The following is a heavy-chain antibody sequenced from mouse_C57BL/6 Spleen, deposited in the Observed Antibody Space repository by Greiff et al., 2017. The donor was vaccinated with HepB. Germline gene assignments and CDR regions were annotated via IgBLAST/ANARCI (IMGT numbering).Heavy chain of an antibody. CDR2: IDPETGGT. Sequence: QVQLQQSGAELVRPGASVTLSCKASGYTFTDYEMHWVKQTPVHGLEWIGAIDPETGGTAYNQKFKGKAILTADKSSSTAYMELRSLTSEDSAVYYCTRWAPGSNAMDYWGEGTSVTVSS. CDR3: TRWAPGSNAMDY. D-gene: IGHD1-1*01. J-gene: IGHJ4*01. V-gene: IGHV1-15*01. CDR1: GYTFTDYE.